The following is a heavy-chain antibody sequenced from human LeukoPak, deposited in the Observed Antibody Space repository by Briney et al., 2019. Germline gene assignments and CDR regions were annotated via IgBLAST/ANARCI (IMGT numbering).Heavy chain of an antibody. CDR3: ARRALGGSYAFDI. D-gene: IGHD1-26*01. CDR2: IIPIFGTA. J-gene: IGHJ3*02. Sequence: ASVKVSCKASGGTFSSYAISWVRQAPGQGLEWMGGIIPIFGTANYAQKFQGRVTITTDESTSTAYMELSSLRSEDTAVYYCARRALGGSYAFDIWGQGTMVTVSS. CDR1: GGTFSSYA. V-gene: IGHV1-69*05.